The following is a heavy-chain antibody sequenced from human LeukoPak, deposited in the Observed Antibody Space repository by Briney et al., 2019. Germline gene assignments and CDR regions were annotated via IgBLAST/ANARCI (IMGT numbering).Heavy chain of an antibody. CDR1: GGSISNYD. Sequence: PSETLSLTCTVSGGSISNYDWSWIRQPAGKGLEWIGRIYTSGSTNYNPSLKSRVTISVDTSKNQFSLKLSSVTAADTAVYYCARGGIGYYDSSGYYGHFDYWGQGTLVTVSS. CDR2: IYTSGST. CDR3: ARGGIGYYDSSGYYGHFDY. J-gene: IGHJ4*02. V-gene: IGHV4-4*07. D-gene: IGHD3-22*01.